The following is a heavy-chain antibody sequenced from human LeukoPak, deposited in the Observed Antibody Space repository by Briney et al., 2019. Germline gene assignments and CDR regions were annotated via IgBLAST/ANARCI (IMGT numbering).Heavy chain of an antibody. CDR2: ISYDGSNK. CDR1: GFTCSSYG. Sequence: PGRSLRLSCAASGFTCSSYGMHWVRQAPGKGLEWVAVISYDGSNKYYADSVKGRFTISRDNSKNTLYLQMNSLRAEDTAVYYCAKAGPILRFLEWLLDYWGQGTLVTVSS. V-gene: IGHV3-30*18. CDR3: AKAGPILRFLEWLLDY. D-gene: IGHD3-3*01. J-gene: IGHJ4*02.